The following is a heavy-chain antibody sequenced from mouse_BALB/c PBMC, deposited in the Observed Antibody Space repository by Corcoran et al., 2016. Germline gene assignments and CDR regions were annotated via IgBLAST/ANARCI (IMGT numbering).Heavy chain of an antibody. Sequence: EVLLQQSGTELVKHGASVKITCKASGYTFTDYNMAWVKQSHGKSLEWIGDINPRSRGTIYNQTFKGRATLTVDKSSSTAYMELRSLTSEDTAVYYCARWGITTFDYWGQGTTVTVSS. D-gene: IGHD1-1*01. J-gene: IGHJ2*01. CDR1: GYTFTDYN. CDR3: ARWGITTFDY. CDR2: INPRSRGT. V-gene: IGHV1-18*01.